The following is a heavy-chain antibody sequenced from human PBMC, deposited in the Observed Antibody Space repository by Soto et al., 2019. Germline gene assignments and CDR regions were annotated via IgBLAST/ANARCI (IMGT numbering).Heavy chain of an antibody. CDR2: IYYTGRT. J-gene: IGHJ4*02. V-gene: IGHV4-61*03. Sequence: PSETLSLTCTVSGDSVRSGSFYWSWIRQPPGKGLEWIGYIYYTGRTSYNPSLKSRVTISIDPSKNHFALNLTSVTAADTAIYYCARDSTAFVFDYWGQGALVTVS. D-gene: IGHD2-2*01. CDR1: GDSVRSGSFY. CDR3: ARDSTAFVFDY.